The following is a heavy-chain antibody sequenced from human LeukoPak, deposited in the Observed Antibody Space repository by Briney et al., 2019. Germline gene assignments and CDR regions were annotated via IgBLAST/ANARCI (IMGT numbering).Heavy chain of an antibody. CDR2: ISSRSTYI. CDR3: VRAPPYCGGDCSDWYFDL. Sequence: GGSLRLSCAASRFTFSTYTMNWVRQAPGKGLEWVSSISSRSTYIYYADSVKGRFTISRDSAKNSLYLQMNSLRAEDTAMYYCVRAPPYCGGDCSDWYFDLWGRGTLVTVSS. J-gene: IGHJ2*01. CDR1: RFTFSTYT. D-gene: IGHD2-21*02. V-gene: IGHV3-21*01.